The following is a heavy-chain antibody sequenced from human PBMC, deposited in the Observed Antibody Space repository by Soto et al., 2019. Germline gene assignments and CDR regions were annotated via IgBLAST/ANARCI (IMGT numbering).Heavy chain of an antibody. CDR3: AKDASIDGYNRLNFIFNY. J-gene: IGHJ4*02. D-gene: IGHD5-12*01. CDR2: ISSSGGST. V-gene: IGHV3-23*01. Sequence: PLGSLRLSCAASGFTFSSYAMSWVRQAPGKGLEWVSPISSSGGSTYYADSGKGRFTISRDNSKNTLYLQMNSRRAEDTAVYYCAKDASIDGYNRLNFIFNYWGKGSLVTAS. CDR1: GFTFSSYA.